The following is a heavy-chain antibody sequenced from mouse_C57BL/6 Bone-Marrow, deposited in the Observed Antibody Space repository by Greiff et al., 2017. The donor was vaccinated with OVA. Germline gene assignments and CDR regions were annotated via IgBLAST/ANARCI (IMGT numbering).Heavy chain of an antibody. CDR1: GFTFSDYY. Sequence: EVHLVESEGGLVQPGSSMKLSCTASGFTFSDYYMAWVRQVPEKGLEWVANINYDGSSTYYLDSLKSRFIISRDNAKNILYLQMSSLKSEDTATYYCARDRGGYRYFDVWGTGTTVTVSS. CDR3: ARDRGGYRYFDV. V-gene: IGHV5-16*01. J-gene: IGHJ1*03. CDR2: INYDGSST. D-gene: IGHD1-1*02.